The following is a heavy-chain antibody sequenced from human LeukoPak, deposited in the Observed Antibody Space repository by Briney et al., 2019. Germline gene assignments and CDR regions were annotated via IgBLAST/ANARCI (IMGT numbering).Heavy chain of an antibody. J-gene: IGHJ4*02. CDR3: ARGGYDSSGYYSPYYFDY. CDR2: IYYSGST. D-gene: IGHD3-22*01. Sequence: SETLSLTCTVSGGSISSGSYYWSWLRQPPGTGLEWIGYIYYSGSTNYNPSLKSRVTISVDTSKNQFSLKLSSVTAADTAVYYCARGGYDSSGYYSPYYFDYWGQGTLVTVS. CDR1: GGSISSGSYY. V-gene: IGHV4-61*01.